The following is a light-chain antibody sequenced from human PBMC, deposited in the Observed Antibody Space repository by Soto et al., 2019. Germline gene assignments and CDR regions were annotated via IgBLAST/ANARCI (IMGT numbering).Light chain of an antibody. CDR2: DAS. J-gene: IGKJ1*01. Sequence: EIVMTQSPATLSVSPGEGAALSCRASQSISVNVAWYQHRPGQTPRLLIYDASTRPTGVPARFSGSGSGTEFTLTITNLQPEDFATYYCLQAGAFPLTLGQGTSVEIK. CDR1: QSISVN. V-gene: IGKV3-15*01. CDR3: LQAGAFPLT.